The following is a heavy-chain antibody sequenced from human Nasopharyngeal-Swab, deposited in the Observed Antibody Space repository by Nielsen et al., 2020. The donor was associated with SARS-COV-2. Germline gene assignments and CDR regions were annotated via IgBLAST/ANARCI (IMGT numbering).Heavy chain of an antibody. V-gene: IGHV4-39*07. D-gene: IGHD5-12*01. CDR3: ASSIRYSGYDLGFDY. J-gene: IGHJ4*02. CDR2: IYYSGST. Sequence: WIRQPPRKWLEWIGSIYYSGSTYYNPSLKSRVTISVDTSKNQFSLKLSSVTAADTAVYYCASSIRYSGYDLGFDYWGQGTLVTVSS.